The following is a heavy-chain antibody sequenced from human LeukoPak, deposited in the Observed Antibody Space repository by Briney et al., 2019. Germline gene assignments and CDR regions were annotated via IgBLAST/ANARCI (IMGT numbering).Heavy chain of an antibody. CDR2: IGGRDGST. Sequence: GGSLRLSCAASGFTFSSYGMSWVRQAPGKGLEWVSAIGGRDGSTYYADSVKGRFTISRDNSKNTLYVQMNSLRAEDTAVYYCAREMTIITYSFDSWGQGTLVTVSS. V-gene: IGHV3-23*01. J-gene: IGHJ4*02. CDR1: GFTFSSYG. CDR3: AREMTIITYSFDS. D-gene: IGHD5-24*01.